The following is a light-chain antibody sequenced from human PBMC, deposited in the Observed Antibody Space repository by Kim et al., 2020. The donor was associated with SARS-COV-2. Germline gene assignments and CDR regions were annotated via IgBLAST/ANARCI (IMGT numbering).Light chain of an antibody. CDR2: KAS. Sequence: SVGNRATIACRASQSVSSWLAWYQQKPGKAPKLMIYKASSLEIRVPSRFRGSGSGTECTLTICRLHPDDFAPYYFLPSNSYSPLWFGQGTKV. CDR3: LPSNSYSPLW. CDR1: QSVSSW. J-gene: IGKJ1*01. V-gene: IGKV1-5*03.